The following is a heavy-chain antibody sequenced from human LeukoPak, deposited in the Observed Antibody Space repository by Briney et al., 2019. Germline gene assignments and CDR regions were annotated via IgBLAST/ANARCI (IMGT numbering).Heavy chain of an antibody. D-gene: IGHD3-16*02. CDR1: GYSFTSYW. CDR2: IYPGDSHN. Sequence: GESLKISCKGSGYSFTSYWIGWVRQMPGKGLEWMGIIYPGDSHNRYSPSFQGQVTISADKSISTAYLQWSSLKASDTAMYYCASSRNDYVWGSYRYGYYFDYWGQGTLVTVSS. J-gene: IGHJ4*02. V-gene: IGHV5-51*01. CDR3: ASSRNDYVWGSYRYGYYFDY.